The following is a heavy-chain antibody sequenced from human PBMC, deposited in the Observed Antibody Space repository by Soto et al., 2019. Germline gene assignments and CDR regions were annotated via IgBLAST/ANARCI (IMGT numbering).Heavy chain of an antibody. V-gene: IGHV4-39*01. CDR2: IYYSGST. Sequence: SETLSLTCTVSGGSISSSSYYWGWIRQPPGKGLEWIGSIYYSGSTYYNPSLKSRVTISEDTSKNQFSLKLSSVTAADTAVYYCARQGMRDIVVVPAAIDYWGQGTLVTVSS. J-gene: IGHJ4*02. D-gene: IGHD2-2*01. CDR3: ARQGMRDIVVVPAAIDY. CDR1: GGSISSSSYY.